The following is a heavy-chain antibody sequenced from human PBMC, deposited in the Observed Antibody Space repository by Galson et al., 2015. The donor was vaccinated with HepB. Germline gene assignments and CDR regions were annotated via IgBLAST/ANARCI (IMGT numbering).Heavy chain of an antibody. Sequence: SLRLSCAASGFTFSSYSMNWVRQAPGKGLEWVSYISSSSSTIYYADSVKGRFTISRDNAKNTLYLQMNSLRAEDTAVYYCARGTATRGYYYYGMDVWGQGTTVTVSS. J-gene: IGHJ6*02. D-gene: IGHD4-17*01. V-gene: IGHV3-48*04. CDR1: GFTFSSYS. CDR2: ISSSSSTI. CDR3: ARGTATRGYYYYGMDV.